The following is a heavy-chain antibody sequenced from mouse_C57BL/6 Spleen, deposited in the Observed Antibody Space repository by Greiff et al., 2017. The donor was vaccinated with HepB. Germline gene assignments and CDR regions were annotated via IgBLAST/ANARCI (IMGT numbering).Heavy chain of an antibody. Sequence: QVQPQQSGAELVRPGASVTLSCKASGYTFTDYEMHWVKQTPVHGLEWIGAIDPETGGTAYNQKFKGKAILTADKSSNTAYLQLSSLTSEDTAVYYCTTGVVYFDYWGQGTTLTVSS. V-gene: IGHV1-15*01. CDR1: GYTFTDYE. J-gene: IGHJ2*01. CDR2: IDPETGGT. D-gene: IGHD1-1*01. CDR3: TTGVVYFDY.